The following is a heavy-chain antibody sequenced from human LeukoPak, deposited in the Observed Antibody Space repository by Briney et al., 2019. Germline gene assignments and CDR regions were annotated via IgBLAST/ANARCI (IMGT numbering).Heavy chain of an antibody. CDR3: AREKSGTLTRAYYYIDV. J-gene: IGHJ6*03. D-gene: IGHD1-26*01. CDR1: GDSLHSDS. Sequence: PSETLSLTCTLSGDSLHSDSWSWSRPSPEKGREWGGRAYSGVDAYYNPPLQGRATIPVAKSNNQFSLDLASVTAADTALYYCAREKSGTLTRAYYYIDVWGRGTTVTVSS. V-gene: IGHV4-4*07. CDR2: AYSGVDA.